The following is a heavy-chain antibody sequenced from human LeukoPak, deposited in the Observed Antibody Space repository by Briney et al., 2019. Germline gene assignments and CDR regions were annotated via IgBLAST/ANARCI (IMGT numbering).Heavy chain of an antibody. D-gene: IGHD3-10*01. V-gene: IGHV1-46*01. J-gene: IGHJ4*02. CDR1: GYTFINYY. CDR3: ARDTGSGSPWPDY. CDR2: INPGGGST. Sequence: ASVKVSCKASGYTFINYYMHWVRQAPGQGLEWMGIINPGGGSTTYAQKFQGRVTMTRDTSTSTAYMELSSLRSEDTAVYYCARDTGSGSPWPDYWGQGTLVTVSS.